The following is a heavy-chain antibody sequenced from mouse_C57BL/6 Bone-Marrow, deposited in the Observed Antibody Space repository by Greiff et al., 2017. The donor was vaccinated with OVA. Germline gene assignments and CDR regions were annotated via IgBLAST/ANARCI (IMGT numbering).Heavy chain of an antibody. CDR2: ISGGGGNT. CDR3: ARPGTGDMDY. CDR1: GFTFSSYT. D-gene: IGHD4-1*01. Sequence: DVMLVESGGGLVKPGGSLKLSCAASGFTFSSYTMSWVRQTPEKRLEWVATISGGGGNTYYPDSVKGLFTISRDNAKNTLYLQMSRLRSEDTALYYCARPGTGDMDYWGQGTSVTVSS. J-gene: IGHJ4*01. V-gene: IGHV5-9*01.